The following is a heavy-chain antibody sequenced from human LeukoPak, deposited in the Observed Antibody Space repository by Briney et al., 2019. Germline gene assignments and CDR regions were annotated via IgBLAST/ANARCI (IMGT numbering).Heavy chain of an antibody. D-gene: IGHD2-2*01. CDR1: GFTFSTYA. CDR2: ISGSGGST. CDR3: AKDRVAVVPAAIGY. V-gene: IGHV3-23*01. J-gene: IGHJ4*02. Sequence: GGSLRLSCAASGFTFSTYAMGWVRQAPGKGLEWVSAISGSGGSTYYADSVKGRFTISRDNSKNTLYLQMNSLRAEDTAVYYCAKDRVAVVPAAIGYWGQGTLVTVSS.